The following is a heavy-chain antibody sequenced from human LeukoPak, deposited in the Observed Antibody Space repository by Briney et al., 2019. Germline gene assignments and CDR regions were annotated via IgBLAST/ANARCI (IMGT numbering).Heavy chain of an antibody. CDR3: TRDPYDRGGYGAFDL. CDR2: IKRDGSDK. V-gene: IGHV3-7*01. Sequence: TGGSLRLSCAASGFTFTAYSMTWVRQAPGKGLEWVSHIKRDGSDKYSVDSVKGRFTISRDNAKNSLYLEMISLRVEDTAVYYCTRDPYDRGGYGAFDLWGLGTTITVSS. J-gene: IGHJ3*01. D-gene: IGHD3-22*01. CDR1: GFTFTAYS.